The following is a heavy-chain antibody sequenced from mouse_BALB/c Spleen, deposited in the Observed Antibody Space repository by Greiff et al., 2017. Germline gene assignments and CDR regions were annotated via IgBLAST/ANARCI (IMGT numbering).Heavy chain of an antibody. V-gene: IGHV14-4*02. CDR1: GFNIKDYY. CDR2: IDPENGDT. D-gene: IGHD2-3*01. J-gene: IGHJ4*01. Sequence: EVQLQQSGAELVRSGASVKLSCTASGFNIKDYYMHWVKQRPEQGLEWIGWIDPENGDTEYAPKFQGKATMTADTSSNTAYLQLSSLTSEDTAVYYGNHDGYYRYYAMDYWGQGTSVTVSS. CDR3: NHDGYYRYYAMDY.